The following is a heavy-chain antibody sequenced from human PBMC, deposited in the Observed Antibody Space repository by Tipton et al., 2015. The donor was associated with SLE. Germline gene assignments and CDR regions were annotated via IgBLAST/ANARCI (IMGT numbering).Heavy chain of an antibody. D-gene: IGHD6-13*01. Sequence: SLRLSCAASGFTFSDYYMSWIRQAPGKGLEWVSYISSSGSTIYYADSVKGRFTISRDNAKNSLYLQMNSLRAEDTAVYYCTTDRSRSNIAAAGTVVDYWGQGTLVTVSS. CDR1: GFTFSDYY. V-gene: IGHV3-11*04. CDR3: TTDRSRSNIAAAGTVVDY. CDR2: ISSSGSTI. J-gene: IGHJ4*02.